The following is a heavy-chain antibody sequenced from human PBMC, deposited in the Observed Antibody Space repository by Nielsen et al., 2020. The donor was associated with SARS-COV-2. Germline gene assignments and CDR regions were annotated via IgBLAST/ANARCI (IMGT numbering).Heavy chain of an antibody. J-gene: IGHJ5*02. Sequence: SETLSLTCTVSGGSISSYYWSWIRQPPGKGLEWIGYIYYSGSTYYNPSLKSRVTTSVDTSKNQFSLKLSSVTAADTAVYYCARDNGYSSGWYAHWGQGTLVTVSS. D-gene: IGHD6-19*01. CDR1: GGSISSYY. CDR3: ARDNGYSSGWYAH. CDR2: IYYSGST. V-gene: IGHV4-59*12.